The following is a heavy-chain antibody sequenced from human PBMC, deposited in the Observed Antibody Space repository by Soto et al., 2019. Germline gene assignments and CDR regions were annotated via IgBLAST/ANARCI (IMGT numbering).Heavy chain of an antibody. CDR1: GFTFSSYW. CDR3: ARDLALWFGELGEGAFDI. V-gene: IGHV3-7*03. Sequence: EVQLVESGGGLVQPGGSLRLSCAASGFTFSSYWMSWVRQAPGKGLEWVADIKHGGSEKYYVDSVKGRFPFSRDNAKNSRYLQMNSLGAEDTAVYYCARDLALWFGELGEGAFDILGQGTIVTGSS. CDR2: IKHGGSEK. J-gene: IGHJ3*02. D-gene: IGHD3-10*01.